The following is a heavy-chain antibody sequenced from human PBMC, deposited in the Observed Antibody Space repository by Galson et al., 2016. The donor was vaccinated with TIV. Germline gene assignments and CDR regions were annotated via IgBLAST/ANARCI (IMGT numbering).Heavy chain of an antibody. CDR3: TKELGYCSGGYCYYFDY. D-gene: IGHD2-15*01. Sequence: SLRLSCAASGFIFSNAWMSWVRQAPGKGLEWVGRIKSNFDGGTTDYAAPVKGRFTISRHDSKNTLFLQMNRLKTGEPAVYYCTKELGYCSGGYCYYFDYWGQGTLVTVSS. J-gene: IGHJ4*02. CDR2: IKSNFDGGTT. CDR1: GFIFSNAW. V-gene: IGHV3-15*01.